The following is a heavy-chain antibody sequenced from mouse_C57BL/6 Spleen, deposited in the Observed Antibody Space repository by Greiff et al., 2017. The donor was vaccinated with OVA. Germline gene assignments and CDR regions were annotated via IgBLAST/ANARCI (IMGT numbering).Heavy chain of an antibody. V-gene: IGHV5-17*01. Sequence: EVMLVESGGGLVKPGGSLKLSCAASGFTFSDYGMHWVRQAPEKGLEWVAYISSGSSTIYYADTVKGRFTISRDNAKNTLFLQMTSLRSEDTAMYYCARGADGYYVGFDYWGQGTTLTVSS. D-gene: IGHD2-3*01. CDR1: GFTFSDYG. J-gene: IGHJ2*01. CDR2: ISSGSSTI. CDR3: ARGADGYYVGFDY.